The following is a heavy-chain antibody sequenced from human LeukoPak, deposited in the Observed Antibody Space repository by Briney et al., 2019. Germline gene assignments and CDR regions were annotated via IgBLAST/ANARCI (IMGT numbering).Heavy chain of an antibody. J-gene: IGHJ4*02. CDR2: MSGSDGAT. Sequence: PGGSLRLSCAASGFTFSIQGMSWVRQAPGKGLEWVSAMSGSDGATYYADSVKGRFTISRDNSKNTLYLQMNSLRAEDTAVYYCTKDGSNWQTSAVYLPGDYWGQGTLVSVSS. V-gene: IGHV3-23*01. D-gene: IGHD6-13*01. CDR1: GFTFSIQG. CDR3: TKDGSNWQTSAVYLPGDY.